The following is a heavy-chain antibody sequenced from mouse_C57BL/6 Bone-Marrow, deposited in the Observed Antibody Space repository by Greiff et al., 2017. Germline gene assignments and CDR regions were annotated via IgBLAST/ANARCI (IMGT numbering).Heavy chain of an antibody. CDR1: GFTFSDFY. V-gene: IGHV7-1*01. CDR2: SRNKANDYTT. Sequence: EVKLVESGGGLVQSGRSLRLSCATSGFTFSDFYMEWVRQAPGKGLEWIAASRNKANDYTTEYSASVKGRFIVSRDTSQSILYLQMNALRAEDTAIYYCARDAGVYGNYLLDYWGQGTSVTVSS. D-gene: IGHD2-1*01. J-gene: IGHJ4*01. CDR3: ARDAGVYGNYLLDY.